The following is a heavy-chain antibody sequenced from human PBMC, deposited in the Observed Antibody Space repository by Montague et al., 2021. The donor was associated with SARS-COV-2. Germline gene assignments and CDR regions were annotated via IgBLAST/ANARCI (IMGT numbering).Heavy chain of an antibody. Sequence: SLRLSCAASGFTFSNYDMNWVRQAPGKGPEWISYISTSAYTTSYADSVKGRFTISRDNTKNSLSLQMNSLRAEDTAVYYCARWGYDYVWGNYRYPHDAFDIWGQGTLVTVAS. V-gene: IGHV3-48*03. J-gene: IGHJ3*02. CDR2: ISTSAYTT. D-gene: IGHD3-16*02. CDR3: ARWGYDYVWGNYRYPHDAFDI. CDR1: GFTFSNYD.